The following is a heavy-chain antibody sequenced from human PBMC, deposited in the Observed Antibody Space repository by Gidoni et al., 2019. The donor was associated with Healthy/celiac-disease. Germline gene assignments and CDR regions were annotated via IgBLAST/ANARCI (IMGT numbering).Heavy chain of an antibody. CDR3: ARERYCSGGSCFTLDAFDI. CDR2: IIPIFGTA. CDR1: GGTFSSYA. D-gene: IGHD2-15*01. Sequence: QVQLVQSGAEVKKPGSSVKVYCKASGGTFSSYAISWVRQAPGQGLELMGGIIPIFGTANYAQKFQGRVTITADESTSTAYMELSSLRSEDTAVYYCARERYCSGGSCFTLDAFDIWGQGTMVTVSS. J-gene: IGHJ3*02. V-gene: IGHV1-69*01.